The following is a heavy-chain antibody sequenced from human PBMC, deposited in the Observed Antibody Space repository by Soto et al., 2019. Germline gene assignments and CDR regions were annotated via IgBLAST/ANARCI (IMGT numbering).Heavy chain of an antibody. V-gene: IGHV3-23*01. J-gene: IGHJ4*02. CDR2: ISTSGAAT. CDR3: AKGGTMSCFDY. D-gene: IGHD3-22*01. Sequence: GGSLRLSCSASGFTFSSYVMSWVRQAPGKGLEWVSGISTSGAATYDADSVKGRFTISRDNSKSTLYLQMNSLRDEDTAVYYCAKGGTMSCFDYWGQGALVTVSS. CDR1: GFTFSSYV.